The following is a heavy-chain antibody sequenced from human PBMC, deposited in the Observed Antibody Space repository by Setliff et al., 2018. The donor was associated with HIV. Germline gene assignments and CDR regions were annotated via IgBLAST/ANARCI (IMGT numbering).Heavy chain of an antibody. CDR3: ARFGQYSGSWHLDY. CDR1: GDSIRDYY. CDR2: IHYSGNS. Sequence: PSETLSLTCTVSGDSIRDYYWSWIRQPPGKKLEYIGYIHYSGNSNYKPSLKSRVTMSVDTSKNQFSLRLSSVTAADTAVYYCARFGQYSGSWHLDYWGLGTLVTVS. J-gene: IGHJ4*02. D-gene: IGHD6-13*01. V-gene: IGHV4-59*01.